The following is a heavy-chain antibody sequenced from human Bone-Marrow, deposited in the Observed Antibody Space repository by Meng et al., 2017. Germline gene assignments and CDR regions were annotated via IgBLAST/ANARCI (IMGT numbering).Heavy chain of an antibody. CDR3: ARSNMGDTMIVVVIGKAAFDI. Sequence: GESLKISCAASGFTFSSYWMSWVRQAPGKGLEWVANIKQDGSEKYYVDSVKGRFTISRDNAKNSLYLQMNSLRAEDTAVYYCARSNMGDTMIVVVIGKAAFDIWGQGTMVTVSS. J-gene: IGHJ3*02. CDR2: IKQDGSEK. D-gene: IGHD3-22*01. CDR1: GFTFSSYW. V-gene: IGHV3-7*01.